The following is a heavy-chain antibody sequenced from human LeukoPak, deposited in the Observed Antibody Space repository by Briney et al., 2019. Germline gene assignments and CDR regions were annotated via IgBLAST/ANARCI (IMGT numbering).Heavy chain of an antibody. V-gene: IGHV4-59*08. Sequence: SETLSLTCTISGGSINNYYWSWIRQPPGKGLEWIGYIYYSGSTNYSPSLNSRVNISLDTAKNQFSLRLSSVTAADTAVYYCARQTAKNVDTARFDYWGQGTLVTVSS. J-gene: IGHJ4*02. CDR2: IYYSGST. D-gene: IGHD5-18*01. CDR3: ARQTAKNVDTARFDY. CDR1: GGSINNYY.